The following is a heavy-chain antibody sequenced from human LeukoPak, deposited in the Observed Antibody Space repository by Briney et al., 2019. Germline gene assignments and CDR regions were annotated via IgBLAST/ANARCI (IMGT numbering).Heavy chain of an antibody. D-gene: IGHD2-2*01. Sequence: ASVKVSCKASGYTFTGYHMHWVRQAPGQGLEWMGRINPNSGDTNYAQKFQGRVTMTRDTSISTAYMELSRLRSDDTAVYYCARDYCSSTSCLFDHWGQGTLVTVSS. J-gene: IGHJ4*02. CDR3: ARDYCSSTSCLFDH. V-gene: IGHV1-2*06. CDR1: GYTFTGYH. CDR2: INPNSGDT.